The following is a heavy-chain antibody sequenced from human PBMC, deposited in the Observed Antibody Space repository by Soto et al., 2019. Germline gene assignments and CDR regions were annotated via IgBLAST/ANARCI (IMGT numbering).Heavy chain of an antibody. V-gene: IGHV1-69*14. D-gene: IGHD2-2*01. CDR3: ARGGTGWGYCNSTSCHNWFDP. CDR1: GGTFSSYA. CDR2: IFHIFGTA. Sequence: QVQLVQSGAEVKKPGSSVKVSCKASGGTFSSYAISWVRQDPGHGLEWMGGIFHIFGTANYAQTFQGRVTITGDKSTSTAYMELSSLISEDTAVYYCARGGTGWGYCNSTSCHNWFDPWGQGTLVTVSS. J-gene: IGHJ5*02.